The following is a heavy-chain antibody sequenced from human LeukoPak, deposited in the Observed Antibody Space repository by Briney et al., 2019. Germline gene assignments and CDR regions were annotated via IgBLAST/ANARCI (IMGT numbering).Heavy chain of an antibody. CDR2: IIPILGIA. J-gene: IGHJ4*02. V-gene: IGHV1-69*04. D-gene: IGHD1-26*01. CDR1: GGTFSSYA. CDR3: ARDRGVGYFDY. Sequence: ASVKVSCKASGGTFSSYAISWVRQAPGQGLEWMGRIIPILGIANYAQKFQGRVTITADKSTSTAYMELSSLRSEDTAVYYCARDRGVGYFDYWGQGTLVTVSS.